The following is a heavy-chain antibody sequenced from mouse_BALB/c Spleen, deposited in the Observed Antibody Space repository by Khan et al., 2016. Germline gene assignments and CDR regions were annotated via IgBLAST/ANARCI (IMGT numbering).Heavy chain of an antibody. V-gene: IGHV9-3-1*01. CDR2: INTYTGEP. Sequence: QIQLVQSGPELKKPGETVKISCKASGYTFTNYGMNWVKQAPGKGLKWMGWINTYTGEPTYADDFKGRFAFSVETSASTAYLPINNLKNEDTATYFCARRNYYGSSSWYFDVWGAGTTVTVSS. D-gene: IGHD1-1*01. CDR1: GYTFTNYG. J-gene: IGHJ1*01. CDR3: ARRNYYGSSSWYFDV.